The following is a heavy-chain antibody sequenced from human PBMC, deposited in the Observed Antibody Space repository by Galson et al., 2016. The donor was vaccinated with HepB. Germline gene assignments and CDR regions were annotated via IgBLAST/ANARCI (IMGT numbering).Heavy chain of an antibody. D-gene: IGHD3-22*01. V-gene: IGHV4-31*03. CDR1: GGSISSGGYH. CDR3: ARGGSGYWEPYYYYMDV. CDR2: IYYSGSS. J-gene: IGHJ6*03. Sequence: TLSLTCTVSGGSISSGGYHWSWIRQHPGKGLEWIGYIYYSGSSYYNPSLKSRLTISVDTSKNQFSLKLSSVTAADTAVYYCARGGSGYWEPYYYYMDVWGKGTTVTVSS.